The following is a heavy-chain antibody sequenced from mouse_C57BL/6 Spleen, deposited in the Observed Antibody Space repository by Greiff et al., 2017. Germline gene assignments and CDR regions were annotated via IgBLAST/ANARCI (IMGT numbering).Heavy chain of an antibody. V-gene: IGHV5-9-1*02. D-gene: IGHD2-3*01. J-gene: IGHJ1*03. Sequence: DVHLVESGEGLVKPGGSLKLSCAASGFTFSSYAMSWVRQTPEKRLEWVAYISSGGDYIYYADTVKGRFTISRDNARNTLYLQMSSLKSEDTAMYYCTREGDGFGDFDVWGTGTTVTVSS. CDR2: ISSGGDYI. CDR1: GFTFSSYA. CDR3: TREGDGFGDFDV.